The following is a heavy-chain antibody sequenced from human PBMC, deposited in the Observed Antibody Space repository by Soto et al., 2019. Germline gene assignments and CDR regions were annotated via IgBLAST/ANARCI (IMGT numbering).Heavy chain of an antibody. V-gene: IGHV1-18*01. Sequence: QVQLVQSGAEVKNPGASVKVSCKASGYTFTRYGIGWARQAPGQGLEWMGWINTYNGNTNYAQNVQGRVTLTTDTSRSPADMELRSLRSNATAIYYCAMVDVYVTPSPQDVWGQGTTVIVSS. CDR3: AMVDVYVTPSPQDV. D-gene: IGHD3-16*01. CDR1: GYTFTRYG. CDR2: INTYNGNT. J-gene: IGHJ6*02.